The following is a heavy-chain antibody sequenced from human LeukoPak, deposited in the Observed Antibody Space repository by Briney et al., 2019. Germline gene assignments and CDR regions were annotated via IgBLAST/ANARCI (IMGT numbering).Heavy chain of an antibody. CDR2: MNPNSGNT. V-gene: IGHV1-8*03. D-gene: IGHD4-17*01. J-gene: IGHJ3*02. CDR3: ARVDYGDYVADI. Sequence: ASVKVSCKTSGYTFTSYDINWVRQATGQGLEWMGWMNPNSGNTGYAQELQGRVTITRNTSISTAYIELSSLRSEDTAVYYCARVDYGDYVADIWGQGTMVTVSS. CDR1: GYTFTSYD.